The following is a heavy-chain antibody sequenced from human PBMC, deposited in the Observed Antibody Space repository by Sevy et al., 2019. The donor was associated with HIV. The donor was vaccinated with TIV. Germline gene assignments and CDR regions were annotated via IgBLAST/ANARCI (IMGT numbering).Heavy chain of an antibody. J-gene: IGHJ6*02. CDR2: ISDYNGYT. Sequence: ASVKVSCKASGYTFSSYGISWVRQAPGQGLEWMGWISDYNGYTNYAHKFQGRVTMSTETSTRTAYMELRSLRSDDTAVYFCAREGYYYRSGTYRPPNYYGMDVWGQGTVVTVSS. V-gene: IGHV1-18*01. CDR1: GYTFSSYG. D-gene: IGHD3-10*01. CDR3: AREGYYYRSGTYRPPNYYGMDV.